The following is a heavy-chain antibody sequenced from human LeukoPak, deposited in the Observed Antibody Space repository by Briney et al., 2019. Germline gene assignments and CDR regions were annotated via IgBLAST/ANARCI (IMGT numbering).Heavy chain of an antibody. J-gene: IGHJ4*02. V-gene: IGHV3-48*02. D-gene: IGHD6-13*01. Sequence: GGSLRLSCAASGFTFSSYNMNWVRQAPGKGLEWVSYISSSSSTIYYADSVKGRFTIPRDNAKNSLYLQMNSLRDEDTAVYYCARVMSGEQLVSFDYWGQGTLVTVSS. CDR3: ARVMSGEQLVSFDY. CDR1: GFTFSSYN. CDR2: ISSSSSTI.